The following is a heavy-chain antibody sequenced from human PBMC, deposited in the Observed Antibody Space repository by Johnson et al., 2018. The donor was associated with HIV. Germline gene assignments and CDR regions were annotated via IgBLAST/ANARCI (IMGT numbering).Heavy chain of an antibody. CDR1: GFTVRSNY. Sequence: MQLVESGGGVVQPGRSLRLSCAASGFTVRSNYMSWVRQAPGKGLEWVSGINWNGGSTGYADSVKGRFTISRANAKNSLYLQMNSLRAEDTAVYYCAREWGMITFGGVIPRNALDIWGQGTMVTVSS. V-gene: IGHV3-20*04. CDR2: INWNGGST. CDR3: AREWGMITFGGVIPRNALDI. D-gene: IGHD3-16*02. J-gene: IGHJ3*02.